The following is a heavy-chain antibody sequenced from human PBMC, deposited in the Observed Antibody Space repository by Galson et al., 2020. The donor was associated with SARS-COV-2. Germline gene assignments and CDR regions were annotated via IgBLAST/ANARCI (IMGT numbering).Heavy chain of an antibody. CDR3: ARDATSSGWYNWFDP. CDR2: VLNSGTT. D-gene: IGHD6-19*01. J-gene: IGHJ5*02. Sequence: PETLSLTCTVSGGSIRSSNYYWGWIRQPPGKGLEWIGSVLNSGTTHYSPSLQSRVTISVDTSKNQFSLNLNSVTAADTAMYYCARDATSSGWYNWFDPWGQGTLVTVSS. CDR1: GGSIRSSNYY. V-gene: IGHV4-39*07.